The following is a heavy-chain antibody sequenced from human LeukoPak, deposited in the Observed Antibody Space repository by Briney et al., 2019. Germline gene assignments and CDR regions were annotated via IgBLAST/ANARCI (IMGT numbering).Heavy chain of an antibody. V-gene: IGHV3-23*01. CDR1: GFTFSSYA. D-gene: IGHD3/OR15-3a*01. Sequence: GGSLRLSCAASGFTFSSYAMSWVRQAPGKGLERVSVVSSSGGNTYNADSVKGRFTISRDNSKNTLYLQMNSLRAEDTAVYYCAKEDWLGFDYWGQGTLVTVSS. CDR3: AKEDWLGFDY. CDR2: VSSSGGNT. J-gene: IGHJ4*02.